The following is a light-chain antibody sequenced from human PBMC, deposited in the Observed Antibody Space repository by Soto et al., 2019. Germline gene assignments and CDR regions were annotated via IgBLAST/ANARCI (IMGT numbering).Light chain of an antibody. J-gene: IGLJ1*01. V-gene: IGLV2-18*02. CDR2: EVN. Sequence: QSVLTQPASVSGSPGQSITISCTGTSSDIGSYNRVSWYQQPPGTAPKLIIYEVNNRPSGVPDRFSGSKSGNTASLTISGLQAEDEADYYCNSFTTGSTLVFGTGTKVTVL. CDR3: NSFTTGSTLV. CDR1: SSDIGSYNR.